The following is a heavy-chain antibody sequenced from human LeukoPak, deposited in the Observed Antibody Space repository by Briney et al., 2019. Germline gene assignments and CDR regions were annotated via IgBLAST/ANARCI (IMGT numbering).Heavy chain of an antibody. CDR1: GFTFSSYS. Sequence: KPGGSLRPSCAASGFTFSSYSMNWVRQAPGKGLEWVSSISSSSSYIYYADSVKGRFTISRDNAKNSLYLQMNSLRAEDTAVYYCAREGLSSIAARPGAFDIWGQGTMVTVSS. V-gene: IGHV3-21*01. CDR2: ISSSSSYI. D-gene: IGHD6-6*01. J-gene: IGHJ3*02. CDR3: AREGLSSIAARPGAFDI.